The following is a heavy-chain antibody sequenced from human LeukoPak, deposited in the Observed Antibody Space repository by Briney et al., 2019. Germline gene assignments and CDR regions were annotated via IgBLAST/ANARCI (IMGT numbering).Heavy chain of an antibody. J-gene: IGHJ6*02. CDR2: IKSKTVGGTT. CDR3: QSSTTPPYYYYGMDV. V-gene: IGHV3-15*01. Sequence: GGSLRLSCAASGFTFSNAWMSWVRQAPGKGLEWVGRIKSKTVGGTTDYAAPVKGRFTISRDDSKNTLYLQMNSLKTEDTAVYYCQSSTTPPYYYYGMDVWGQGTTVTVSS. D-gene: IGHD2-2*01. CDR1: GFTFSNAW.